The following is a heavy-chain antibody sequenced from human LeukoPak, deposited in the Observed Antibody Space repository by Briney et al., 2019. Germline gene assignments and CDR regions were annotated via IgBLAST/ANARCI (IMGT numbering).Heavy chain of an antibody. CDR1: GGSFSGYF. Sequence: SETLSLTCAVFGGSFSGYFWSWIRQPPGKGLEWIGEINESGSTNYSPSLKSRVTMSLDTSKNQFSLKLSSVTAADTAVYYCARVESTRAIDYWGQGTLVTVSS. CDR2: INESGST. D-gene: IGHD2-2*01. J-gene: IGHJ4*02. CDR3: ARVESTRAIDY. V-gene: IGHV4-34*01.